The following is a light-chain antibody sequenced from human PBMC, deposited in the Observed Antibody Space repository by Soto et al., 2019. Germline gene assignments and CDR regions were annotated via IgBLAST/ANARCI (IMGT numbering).Light chain of an antibody. J-gene: IGKJ3*01. V-gene: IGKV1-33*01. CDR2: DAS. CDR3: QVYDYISAGFT. Sequence: DIQMTQSPSSLSASIGDRVTITCQASQDIRQYLNWYQQKPGKAPKLLIYDASWLETGVPSRFSGSGYGTDFTFTVSSLQTEDIATYYCQVYDYISAGFTFGPGTKVDLK. CDR1: QDIRQY.